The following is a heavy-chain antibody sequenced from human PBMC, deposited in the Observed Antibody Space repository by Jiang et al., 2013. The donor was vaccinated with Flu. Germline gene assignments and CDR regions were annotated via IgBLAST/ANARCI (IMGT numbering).Heavy chain of an antibody. Sequence: SWVRQAPGKGLEWVANIKEDGSVKYYVDSVKGRFTISRDNAKNSLYLQMNSLRAEDTAVYYCARERITGTCCPNFDYWGQGTLVTVSS. CDR3: ARERITGTCCPNFDY. D-gene: IGHD1-7*01. V-gene: IGHV3-7*01. J-gene: IGHJ4*02. CDR2: IKEDGSVK.